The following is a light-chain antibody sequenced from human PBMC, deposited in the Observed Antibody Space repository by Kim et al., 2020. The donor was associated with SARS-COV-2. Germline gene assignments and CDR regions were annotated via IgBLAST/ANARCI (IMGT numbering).Light chain of an antibody. J-gene: IGLJ1*01. CDR1: SSDVGVYNY. CDR2: DVS. V-gene: IGLV2-14*03. CDR3: SSYTSSSTYV. Sequence: QSVLTQPASVSGSPGQSITISCTGTSSDVGVYNYVSWYQQHPGKAPKVMIYDVSNRPSGVSNRFSGSKSGNTASLTISGLQADDEADYYCSSYTSSSTYVFGTGTKVTVL.